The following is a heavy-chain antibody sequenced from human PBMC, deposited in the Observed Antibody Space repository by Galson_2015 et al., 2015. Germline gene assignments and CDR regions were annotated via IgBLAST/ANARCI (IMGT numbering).Heavy chain of an antibody. CDR1: GFNFGSHG. J-gene: IGHJ4*02. D-gene: IGHD3-16*01. Sequence: SLRLSCAASGFNFGSHGMHWVRQALGKGLEWVAAISYDGTHEFNADSVKGRFTISRDNSKNTLYLQMNTLRVEDTAVYYCARDSTPYLVWGLGALDYWGQGTLVTVSS. V-gene: IGHV3-30*03. CDR3: ARDSTPYLVWGLGALDY. CDR2: ISYDGTHE.